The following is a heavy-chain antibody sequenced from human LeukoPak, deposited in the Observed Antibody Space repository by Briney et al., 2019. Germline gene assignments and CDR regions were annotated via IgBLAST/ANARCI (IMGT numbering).Heavy chain of an antibody. CDR3: STEDKYCTSTTCGDF. D-gene: IGHD2-2*01. J-gene: IGHJ4*02. CDR2: MKPFSGDS. V-gene: IGHV1-2*02. Sequence: ASVNVSCKASGYTFTDYYVHWVRQAPGQGLEWMGYMKPFSGDSHYAQKFQDRVTMTRDTSTSTAYLELSGLTSDDTAVYYCSTEDKYCTSTTCGDFWGQGTLVTVSS. CDR1: GYTFTDYY.